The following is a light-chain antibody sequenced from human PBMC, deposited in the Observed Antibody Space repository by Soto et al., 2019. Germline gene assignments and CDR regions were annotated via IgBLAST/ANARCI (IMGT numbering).Light chain of an antibody. CDR1: QSVSSN. CDR3: QQYGSSPWR. Sequence: ERVMTQSPATLSVSPGERATLSCGASQSVSSNLAWYQQNTGQAPRLLIYGASTRATGIPARFSGSGSGTGFTLTISRLEPEDFAVYYCQQYGSSPWRFGQGTKVDIK. V-gene: IGKV3-15*01. CDR2: GAS. J-gene: IGKJ1*01.